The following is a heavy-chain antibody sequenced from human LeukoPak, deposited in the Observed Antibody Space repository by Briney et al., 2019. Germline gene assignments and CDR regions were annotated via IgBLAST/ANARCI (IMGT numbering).Heavy chain of an antibody. D-gene: IGHD3-22*01. V-gene: IGHV3-30*18. CDR3: AKDGTGGYYYLDY. J-gene: IGHJ4*02. Sequence: PGGSLRLSCAASGFTFSSHGMHWVRQAPGMGLEWVALILYDGSNEYYADSVQGRFTISRDSSRNTLYLQMNSLRAEDTAVYYCAKDGTGGYYYLDYWGRGTLVTVSS. CDR1: GFTFSSHG. CDR2: ILYDGSNE.